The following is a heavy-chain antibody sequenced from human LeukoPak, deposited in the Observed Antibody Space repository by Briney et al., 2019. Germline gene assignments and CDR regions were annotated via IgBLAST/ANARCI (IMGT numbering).Heavy chain of an antibody. CDR3: ARQRFRMITFGGVIVENWFDP. CDR1: GGSISSGGYY. V-gene: IGHV4-61*02. CDR2: IFTSGST. Sequence: SETLSLTCTVSGGSISSGGYYWSWIRQPAGKGLEWIGRIFTSGSTNYNPSLKSRVTISVDRSKNRFSLKLSSVTAADTAVYYCARQRFRMITFGGVIVENWFDPWGQGTLVTVSS. D-gene: IGHD3-16*02. J-gene: IGHJ5*02.